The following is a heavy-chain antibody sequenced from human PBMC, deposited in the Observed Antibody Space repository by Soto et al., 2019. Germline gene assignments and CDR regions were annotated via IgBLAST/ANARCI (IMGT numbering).Heavy chain of an antibody. CDR3: ARCSGGTCYASYAFDI. D-gene: IGHD2-15*01. Sequence: QVQLVQSGIEVKNPGASVKVSCTASGYAFTSFGISWVRQAPGQGLEWMGWTVANNGYTKYAQNLQGRVTLITDTSTSTAYMELRSLMYDDTAVYYCARCSGGTCYASYAFDIWGQGTMVTVSS. CDR2: TVANNGYT. CDR1: GYAFTSFG. V-gene: IGHV1-18*01. J-gene: IGHJ3*02.